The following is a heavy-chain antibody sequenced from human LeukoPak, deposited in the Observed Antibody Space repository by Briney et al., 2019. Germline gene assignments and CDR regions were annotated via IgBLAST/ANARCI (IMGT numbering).Heavy chain of an antibody. CDR2: IRSKANSYAT. V-gene: IGHV3-73*01. CDR3: TRQIYGDYGYYYYMDV. Sequence: GGSLRLSCAASEFTFSNYAMTWVRQAPGKGLEWVGRIRSKANSYATAYAASVKGRFTISRDDSKNTAYLQMNSLKTEDTAVYYCTRQIYGDYGYYYYMDVWGKGTTVTVSS. CDR1: EFTFSNYA. J-gene: IGHJ6*03. D-gene: IGHD4-17*01.